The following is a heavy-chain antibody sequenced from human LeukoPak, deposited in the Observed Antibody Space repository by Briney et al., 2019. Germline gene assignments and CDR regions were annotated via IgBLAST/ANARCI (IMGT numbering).Heavy chain of an antibody. CDR3: AKDSEYSSGWFSLA. CDR1: GFTFSSYG. D-gene: IGHD6-19*01. V-gene: IGHV3-30*18. J-gene: IGHJ5*02. Sequence: GGSLRLSCAASGFTFSSYGMHWVRQAPGKGLEWVAVISNDGSNNYYVDSAKGRFTISRDNSKNTLYLQMNSLRAEDAAVYYCAKDSEYSSGWFSLAWGQGTLVTVSS. CDR2: ISNDGSNN.